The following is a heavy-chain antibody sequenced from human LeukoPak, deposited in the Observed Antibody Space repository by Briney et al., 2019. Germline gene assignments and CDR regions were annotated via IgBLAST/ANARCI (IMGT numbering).Heavy chain of an antibody. V-gene: IGHV3-21*01. J-gene: IGHJ4*02. CDR2: ISSSSSYI. CDR1: GFTFSSYS. Sequence: PGGSLRLSCAASGFTFSSYSMTWVRQAPGKGLEWVSSISSSSSYIYYADSMKGRFTISRDNAKNSLYLQMNSLRAEDTAVYYCARVAGGYVDYWGQGTLVTVSS. CDR3: ARVAGGYVDY. D-gene: IGHD2-8*02.